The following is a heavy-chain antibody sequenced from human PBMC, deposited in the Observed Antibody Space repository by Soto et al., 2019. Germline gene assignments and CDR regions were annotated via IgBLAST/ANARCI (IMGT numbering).Heavy chain of an antibody. CDR1: GGSISSSSYY. CDR2: IYYSGST. V-gene: IGHV4-39*01. D-gene: IGHD2-2*02. Sequence: QLQLQESGPGLVKPSETLSLTCTVSGGSISSSSYYWGWIRQPPGKGLEWIGSIYYSGSTYYNPSLKSRVTTSVDTSKNQFSLKLSSVTAADTAVYYCARHAGPRPAAIAYWGQGTLVTVSS. CDR3: ARHAGPRPAAIAY. J-gene: IGHJ4*02.